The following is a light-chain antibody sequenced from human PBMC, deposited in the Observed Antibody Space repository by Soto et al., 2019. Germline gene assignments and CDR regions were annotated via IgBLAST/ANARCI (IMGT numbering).Light chain of an antibody. CDR2: GAS. CDR3: QQYGSSPS. V-gene: IGKV3-20*01. Sequence: EIVLTQSPGTLSLSPGERATLSCRASQSVSSGYLAWYQQKPGQAPRLLIYGASSRATGIPDRFSGSGSGTDFTLTISRLEPEDVAVYYCQQYGSSPSFGQGTRLEIK. J-gene: IGKJ5*01. CDR1: QSVSSGY.